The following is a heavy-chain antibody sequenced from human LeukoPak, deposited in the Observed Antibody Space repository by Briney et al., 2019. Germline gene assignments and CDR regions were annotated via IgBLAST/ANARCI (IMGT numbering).Heavy chain of an antibody. J-gene: IGHJ4*02. V-gene: IGHV3-30*04. D-gene: IGHD6-19*01. CDR3: AKSRGVAGFDY. CDR2: ISYDGSNK. CDR1: GFTFSSYA. Sequence: GRSLRLSCAASGFTFSSYAMHWVRQAPGKGLEWVAVISYDGSNKYYADSVKGRFTISRDNSKNTLYLQMNSLRAEDTAVYYCAKSRGVAGFDYWGQGTLVTVSS.